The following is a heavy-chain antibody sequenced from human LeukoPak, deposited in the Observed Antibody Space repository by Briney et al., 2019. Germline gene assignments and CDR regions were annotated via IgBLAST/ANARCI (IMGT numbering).Heavy chain of an antibody. D-gene: IGHD2-8*01. CDR3: ASAALGYCTNGVCSRFRRLSYGMDV. Sequence: SETLSLTCAVSGGPISSSSYYWGWIRQPPGKGLEWIGEINHSGSTNYNPSLKSQVTISVDTSKNQFSLKLSSVTAADTAVYYCASAALGYCTNGVCSRFRRLSYGMDVWGQGTTVTVSS. CDR1: GGPISSSSYY. V-gene: IGHV4-39*07. J-gene: IGHJ6*02. CDR2: INHSGST.